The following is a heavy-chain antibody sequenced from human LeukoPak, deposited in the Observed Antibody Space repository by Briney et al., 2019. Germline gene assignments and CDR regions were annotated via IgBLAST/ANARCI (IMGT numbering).Heavy chain of an antibody. CDR3: ARDGRGYYTY. J-gene: IGHJ4*02. V-gene: IGHV3-48*01. CDR2: ISSSSSTI. CDR1: GFTFSSYS. Sequence: PGGSLRLSCAASGFTFSSYSMNWVRQAPGKGLEWVSYISSSSSTIYYADSVKGRFTISRDNAKNSLYLQMNSLRAEDTAVYYCARDGRGYYTYWGQGTLVTVSS. D-gene: IGHD2-2*02.